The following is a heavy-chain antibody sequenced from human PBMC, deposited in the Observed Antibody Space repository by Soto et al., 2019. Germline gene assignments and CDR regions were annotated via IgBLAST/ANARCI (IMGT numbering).Heavy chain of an antibody. CDR1: GGSISSGGHY. CDR3: ARVWSFTPSGYHSEGGGCNYCGLDV. Sequence: SETLSLTCTVSGGSISSGGHYWSWIRQHPGKGLEWIGNIYHRGTTYYNPSLKSRVDISVDTSKNQFSLRLSSVTAADTAEYFCARVWSFTPSGYHSEGGGCNYCGLDVWGQGTTVTVSS. J-gene: IGHJ6*02. V-gene: IGHV4-31*03. CDR2: IYHRGTT. D-gene: IGHD6-13*01.